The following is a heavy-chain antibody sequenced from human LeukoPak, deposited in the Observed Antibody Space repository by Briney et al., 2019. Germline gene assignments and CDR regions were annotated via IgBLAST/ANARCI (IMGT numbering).Heavy chain of an antibody. CDR3: ARQKDLVGATHFDY. CDR2: IYYSGST. V-gene: IGHV4-31*03. J-gene: IGHJ4*02. CDR1: GGSISSGGYY. Sequence: SETLSLTCSVSGGSISSGGYYWSWIRQHPGKGLEWIGYIYYSGSTYYNPSLKSRVTISVDTSKNQFSLKLSSVTAADMAVYYCARQKDLVGATHFDYWGQGTLVTVSS. D-gene: IGHD1-26*01.